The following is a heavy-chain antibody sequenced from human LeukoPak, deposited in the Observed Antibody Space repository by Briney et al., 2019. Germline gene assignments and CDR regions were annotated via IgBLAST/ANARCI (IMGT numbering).Heavy chain of an antibody. D-gene: IGHD6-13*01. CDR3: AKGPRQQLVTRFDN. J-gene: IGHJ4*02. CDR1: GFTFSTHA. V-gene: IGHV3-23*01. Sequence: GGSLRLSCAASGFTFSTHAVSWVRQAPGKGLEWVSDISASGGSTYYADSVKGRFTVSRDNSKNTLYLQMSSLRADGTAVYYCAKGPRQQLVTRFDNWGQGTLVTVSS. CDR2: ISASGGST.